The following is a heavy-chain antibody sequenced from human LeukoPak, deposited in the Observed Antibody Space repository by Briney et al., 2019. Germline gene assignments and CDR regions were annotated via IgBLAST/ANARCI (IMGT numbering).Heavy chain of an antibody. CDR3: ARGNLKYYGDYVNYYYGMDV. Sequence: SETLSLTCAVYGGSFSGYYWSWIRQPPGKGLEWIGEINHSGSTNYNPSLKSRVTISVDTPKNQFSLKLSSVTAADTAVYYCARGNLKYYGDYVNYYYGMDVWGQGTTVTVSS. D-gene: IGHD4-17*01. CDR2: INHSGST. J-gene: IGHJ6*02. CDR1: GGSFSGYY. V-gene: IGHV4-34*01.